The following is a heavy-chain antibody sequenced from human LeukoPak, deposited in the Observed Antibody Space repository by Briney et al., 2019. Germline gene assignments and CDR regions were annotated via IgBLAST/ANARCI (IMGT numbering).Heavy chain of an antibody. CDR1: GFTFSSYA. CDR3: ASGRMVRGVTISYYFDY. CDR2: IWYDGTNK. Sequence: PGGSLRLSCAASGFTFSSYAMTWVRQAPGKGLEWVAIIWYDGTNKYYADSVKGRFTISRDNSKNTLYLQMNSLRVEDTAVYYCASGRMVRGVTISYYFDYWGQGTLVTVPS. J-gene: IGHJ4*02. D-gene: IGHD3-10*01. V-gene: IGHV3-33*08.